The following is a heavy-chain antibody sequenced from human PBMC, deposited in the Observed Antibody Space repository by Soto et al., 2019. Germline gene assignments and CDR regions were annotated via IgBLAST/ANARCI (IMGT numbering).Heavy chain of an antibody. CDR3: ARDAANYYDSSGYDY. CDR1: GYTFTSYA. Sequence: ASVKVSCKASGYTFTSYAISWVRQAPGQGLEWMGWISGYNGIAKYAQNFQGRITMTTDTSTSTAYMELRSLRSDDTAVYYCARDAANYYDSSGYDYWGQGTLVTVS. J-gene: IGHJ4*02. D-gene: IGHD3-22*01. V-gene: IGHV1-18*04. CDR2: ISGYNGIA.